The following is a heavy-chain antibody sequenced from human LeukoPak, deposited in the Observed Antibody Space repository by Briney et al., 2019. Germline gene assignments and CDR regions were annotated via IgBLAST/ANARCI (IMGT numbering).Heavy chain of an antibody. Sequence: GESLKISCKGSGYSFTSYWIGWVRQMPGKGLEWMGIIYPGDSDTRYSPSFQGQVTISAGKSISTAYLQWSSLKASDTAMYYCARASDDCSGGSCYLFSPGYDPWGQGTLVTVSS. CDR1: GYSFTSYW. J-gene: IGHJ5*02. D-gene: IGHD2-15*01. CDR3: ARASDDCSGGSCYLFSPGYDP. CDR2: IYPGDSDT. V-gene: IGHV5-51*01.